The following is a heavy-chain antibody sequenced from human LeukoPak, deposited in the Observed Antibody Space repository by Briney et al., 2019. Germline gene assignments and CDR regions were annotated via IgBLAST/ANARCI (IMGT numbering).Heavy chain of an antibody. D-gene: IGHD6-13*01. CDR3: ARDPGYSNSWSFDY. J-gene: IGHJ4*02. CDR2: IYTSGST. CDR1: GGSISSSSYY. V-gene: IGHV4-61*02. Sequence: SETLSLTCTVSGGSISSSSYYWGWIRQPPGKGLEWIGRIYTSGSTNYNPSLKSRVTISVDTSKNQFSLKLSSVTAADTAVYYCARDPGYSNSWSFDYWGQGTLVTVSS.